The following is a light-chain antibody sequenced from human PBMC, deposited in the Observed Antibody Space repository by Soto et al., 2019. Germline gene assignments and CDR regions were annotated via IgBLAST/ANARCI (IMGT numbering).Light chain of an antibody. CDR1: RSDVGSYNL. CDR2: EGS. Sequence: QSVLTQPASVSGSPGQSITISCTGTRSDVGSYNLVSWYQQYPGKAPKLMIYEGSKRPSGVSNRFSGSKSGNTASLTISGLQAEDEADYYCCSYAGSSTLVFGGGTKLTVL. J-gene: IGLJ2*01. V-gene: IGLV2-23*01. CDR3: CSYAGSSTLV.